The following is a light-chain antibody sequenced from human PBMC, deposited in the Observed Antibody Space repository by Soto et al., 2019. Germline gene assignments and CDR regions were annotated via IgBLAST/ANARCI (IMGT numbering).Light chain of an antibody. CDR1: QGIGST. CDR2: GAS. V-gene: IGKV3D-15*01. Sequence: EIVMTQSPATLSVSPGERATLSCRASQGIGSTLAWYQQKPCQAPRLLIYGASSRATGIPDRFSGSGSGTEFILTISSLQSEDFAVYYCQQYNNWPPLTFGQGTRLEIK. J-gene: IGKJ5*01. CDR3: QQYNNWPPLT.